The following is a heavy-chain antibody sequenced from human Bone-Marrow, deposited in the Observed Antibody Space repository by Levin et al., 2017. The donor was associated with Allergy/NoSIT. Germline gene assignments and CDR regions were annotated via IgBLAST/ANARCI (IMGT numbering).Heavy chain of an antibody. CDR1: GYTFSDHL. V-gene: IGHV5-51*01. CDR3: TRLRPGFRADDYEPYSYYFLDV. J-gene: IGHJ6*03. CDR2: IDPSDSDT. Sequence: GESLKISCATSGYTFSDHLIAWVRQVPGKGLEWMGMIDPSDSDTTYSPSFEGQVTLSVEKSTSTAYLQWTRLKASDTAIYYCTRLRPGFRADDYEPYSYYFLDVWGKGTTVTVSS. D-gene: IGHD5-12*01.